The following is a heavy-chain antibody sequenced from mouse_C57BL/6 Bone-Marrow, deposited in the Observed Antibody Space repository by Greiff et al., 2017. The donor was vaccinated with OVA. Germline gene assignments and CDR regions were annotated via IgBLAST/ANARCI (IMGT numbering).Heavy chain of an antibody. CDR1: GFSLTSYG. V-gene: IGHV2-2*01. J-gene: IGHJ2*01. D-gene: IGHD1-1*01. CDR2: IWSGGST. CDR3: ASTPYYGSSLYYFDY. Sequence: QVQLKQSGPGLVQPSQSLSITCTVSGFSLTSYGVHWVRQSPGKGLEWLGVIWSGGSTDYNAAFISRLSISKDNSKSQVFFKMNSLQADDTAIYYCASTPYYGSSLYYFDYWGQGTTLTVSS.